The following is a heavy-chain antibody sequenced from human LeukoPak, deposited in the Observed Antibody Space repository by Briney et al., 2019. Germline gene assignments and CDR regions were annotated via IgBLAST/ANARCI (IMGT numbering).Heavy chain of an antibody. V-gene: IGHV3-21*04. J-gene: IGHJ6*03. CDR2: ITRGSSYM. Sequence: GGSLRLSCVASGFTFGDYNMNWVRQAPGKGLEWVSAITRGSSYMNYADSLKGRFTISRDNAKNTLYLQMNSLRAEDTAVYYCAKGGSSGYYYYYYYMDVWGKGTTVTVS. CDR3: AKGGSSGYYYYYYYMDV. CDR1: GFTFGDYN. D-gene: IGHD3-22*01.